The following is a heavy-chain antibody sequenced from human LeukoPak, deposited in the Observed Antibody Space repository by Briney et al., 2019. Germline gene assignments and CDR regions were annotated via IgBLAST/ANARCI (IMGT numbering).Heavy chain of an antibody. D-gene: IGHD3-3*01. CDR3: ARDRGQTYYDFWSGYDLDY. J-gene: IGHJ4*02. V-gene: IGHV3-30-3*01. CDR1: GFTFSSYA. CDR2: ISYDGSNK. Sequence: GRSLRLSCAASGFTFSSYAMHWVRQAPGKGLEWVAVISYDGSNKYYADSVKGRFTISRDNSKNTLYLQMNSLRAEDTAVYYCARDRGQTYYDFWSGYDLDYWGQGTLVTVSS.